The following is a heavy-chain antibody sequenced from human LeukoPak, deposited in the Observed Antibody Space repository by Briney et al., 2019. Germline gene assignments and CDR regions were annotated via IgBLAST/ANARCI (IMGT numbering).Heavy chain of an antibody. D-gene: IGHD6-19*01. CDR3: ARHGERGAGWFI. Sequence: GGSLRLSCAVSGFTVTSNYMSWVRQAPGKGLEWVSVIYSGGRTDYADSVRGRFTISRDNAKNSLFLQMNSLRDEDTAVYYCARHGERGAGWFIWGQGTLVTVSS. CDR2: IYSGGRT. V-gene: IGHV3-66*04. J-gene: IGHJ4*02. CDR1: GFTVTSNY.